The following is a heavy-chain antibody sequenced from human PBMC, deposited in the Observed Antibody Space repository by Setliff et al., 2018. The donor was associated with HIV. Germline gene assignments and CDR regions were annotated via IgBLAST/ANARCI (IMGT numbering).Heavy chain of an antibody. J-gene: IGHJ3*02. CDR2: ISYDGSEM. CDR3: VRDLLWAFDM. D-gene: IGHD3-10*01. V-gene: IGHV3-30*07. Sequence: GSLRLSCAASGFTFSSYAMHWVRQAPGKGLEWVAVISYDGSEMYYVDSVKGRFTISRDTAKNSLYLQMNSLRPEDTALYYCVRDLLWAFDMWGPGTMVTVSS. CDR1: GFTFSSYA.